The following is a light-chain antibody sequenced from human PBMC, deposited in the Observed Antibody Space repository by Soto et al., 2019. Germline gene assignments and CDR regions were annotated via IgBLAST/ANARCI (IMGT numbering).Light chain of an antibody. Sequence: QSALTQPASLSGSPGQSITISCTGTSSDVGGYIWVSWYQHHPGKAPKLVIYDVYQRPSGVSSRFSGSKSDNTAFLTISGLQTEDEADYYCVSYTSRSTYVFGSGTKVTVL. CDR1: SSDVGGYIW. CDR2: DVY. V-gene: IGLV2-14*01. J-gene: IGLJ1*01. CDR3: VSYTSRSTYV.